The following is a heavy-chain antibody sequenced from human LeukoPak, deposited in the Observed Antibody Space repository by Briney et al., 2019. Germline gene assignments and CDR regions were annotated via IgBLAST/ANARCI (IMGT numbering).Heavy chain of an antibody. V-gene: IGHV4-39*01. CDR3: ARGPGYCSSTSCYGLYMDV. Sequence: PSETLSLTCTVSGGSISSTSYYWGWIRQPPGKGLEWIGSIFYTGHTYYKTSLRGRVTISVDTSKNQLLLKLSSVTAADTAVYYCARGPGYCSSTSCYGLYMDVWGKGTTVTISS. CDR2: IFYTGHT. CDR1: GGSISSTSYY. J-gene: IGHJ6*03. D-gene: IGHD2-2*01.